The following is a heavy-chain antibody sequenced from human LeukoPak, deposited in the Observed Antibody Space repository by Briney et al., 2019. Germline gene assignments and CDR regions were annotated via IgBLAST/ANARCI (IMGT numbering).Heavy chain of an antibody. V-gene: IGHV4-61*01. J-gene: IGHJ4*02. D-gene: IGHD3-10*01. Sequence: SETLSLTCTVSGFSVTTDSYSWGWIRQRPGKGLEWIGYDYCGGNTNYDPSLKRRVTISVDTSKNQFSLTLTSVTAADTAVYFCARDHFGSLDSWGQGILVTVSS. CDR1: GFSVTTDSYS. CDR2: DYCGGNT. CDR3: ARDHFGSLDS.